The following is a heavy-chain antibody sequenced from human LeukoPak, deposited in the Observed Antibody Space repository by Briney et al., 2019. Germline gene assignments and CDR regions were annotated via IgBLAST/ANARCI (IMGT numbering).Heavy chain of an antibody. D-gene: IGHD3-10*01. CDR2: ISTSSSYI. CDR3: ARVYQGVSLFDGIDY. Sequence: GGSLRLSCAASGFTFSSYSMNWVRQAPGKGLEWVSSISTSSSYIHYADSVKGRFTISRDNAKNSLYLQMNSLRAEDTAVYYCARVYQGVSLFDGIDYWGQGTLVTVSS. CDR1: GFTFSSYS. V-gene: IGHV3-21*01. J-gene: IGHJ4*02.